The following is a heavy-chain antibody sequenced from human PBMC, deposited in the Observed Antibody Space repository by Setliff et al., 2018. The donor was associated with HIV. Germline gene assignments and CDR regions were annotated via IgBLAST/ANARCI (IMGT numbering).Heavy chain of an antibody. CDR2: IYTTGST. D-gene: IGHD3-3*01. CDR1: GDSISNYY. CDR3: ARHANYDFWSGYWGYYFDY. V-gene: IGHV4-4*09. Sequence: SETLSLTCTVSGDSISNYYWSWVRQPPGKGLEWIGYIYTTGSTNYNPSLKSRVTMSVDTSKNQLSLRLTSVTAADTAVYYCARHANYDFWSGYWGYYFDYWGQGTLVTVSS. J-gene: IGHJ4*02.